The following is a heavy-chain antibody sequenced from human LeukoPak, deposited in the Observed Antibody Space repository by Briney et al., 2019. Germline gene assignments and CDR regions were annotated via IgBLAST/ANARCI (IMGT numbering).Heavy chain of an antibody. CDR2: IYYSGST. D-gene: IGHD6-13*01. V-gene: IGHV4-59*01. CDR3: ARGIAAAGLFDY. Sequence: PSETLSLTCTVSGGSIGGYYWSWIRQPPGKGLEWIGYIYYSGSTNYNPSLKSRVTISVDTSKNQFSLKLSSVTAADTAVYYCARGIAAAGLFDYWGQGTLVTVSS. CDR1: GGSIGGYY. J-gene: IGHJ4*02.